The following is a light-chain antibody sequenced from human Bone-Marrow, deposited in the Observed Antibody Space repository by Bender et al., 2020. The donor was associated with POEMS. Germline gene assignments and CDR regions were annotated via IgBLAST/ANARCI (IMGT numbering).Light chain of an antibody. CDR2: EVS. J-gene: IGLJ3*02. V-gene: IGLV2-23*02. CDR3: CSYAGSTTWV. CDR1: NSDVGNYNF. Sequence: QSALAQPRSVSGSPGQSVTISCSGTNSDVGNYNFVSWYQQYPGKAPKVMIYEVSKRPSGVSNRFSGSKSGNTASLTISGLQAEDEADYYCCSYAGSTTWVFGGGTKLTVL.